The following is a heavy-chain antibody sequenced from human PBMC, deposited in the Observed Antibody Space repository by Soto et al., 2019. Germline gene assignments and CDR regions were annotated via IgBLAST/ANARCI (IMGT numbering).Heavy chain of an antibody. D-gene: IGHD3-22*01. V-gene: IGHV3-30-3*01. CDR3: ARETYYYDSSGYYPDAFDI. CDR1: GFTFSSYA. CDR2: ISYDGSNK. Sequence: GVSLRLSCAASGFTFSSYAMRWVRQAPGKGLEWVAVISYDGSNKYYADSVKGRFTISRDNSKNTLYLQMNSLRAEDTAVYYCARETYYYDSSGYYPDAFDIWGQGTMVTVSS. J-gene: IGHJ3*02.